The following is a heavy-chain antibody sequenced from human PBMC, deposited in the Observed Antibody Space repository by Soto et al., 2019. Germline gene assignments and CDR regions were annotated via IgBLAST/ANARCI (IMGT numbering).Heavy chain of an antibody. CDR1: GFTFTNYA. Sequence: EVQLLESGGGLVQPGGSLRLSCAASGFTFTNYAMTWVRQAPGKGLVWVSISSGSGSGGSTNYADSVKGRFTISRDNSKNTLYLQMNSLRVEDTAVYYCAKDRDDYRNYVFDYWGQGTLVTVSS. J-gene: IGHJ4*02. CDR2: SSGSGSGGST. CDR3: AKDRDDYRNYVFDY. V-gene: IGHV3-23*01. D-gene: IGHD4-4*01.